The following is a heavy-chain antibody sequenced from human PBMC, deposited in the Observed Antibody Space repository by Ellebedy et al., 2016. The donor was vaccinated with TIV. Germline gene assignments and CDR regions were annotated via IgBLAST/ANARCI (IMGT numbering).Heavy chain of an antibody. Sequence: ASVKVSXXASGYTFTGYYMHWVRQAPGQGLEWMGWINPNSGGTNYAQKFQGRVTMTRDTSISTAYMELSRLRSDDTAVYYCARGTRDSSSWYELFDYWGQGTLVTVSS. CDR2: INPNSGGT. CDR3: ARGTRDSSSWYELFDY. D-gene: IGHD6-13*01. CDR1: GYTFTGYY. V-gene: IGHV1-2*02. J-gene: IGHJ4*02.